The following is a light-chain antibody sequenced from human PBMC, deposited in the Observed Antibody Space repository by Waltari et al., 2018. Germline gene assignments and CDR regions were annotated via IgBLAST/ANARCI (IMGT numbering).Light chain of an antibody. J-gene: IGKJ2*01. Sequence: DIQMTQSPSSLSASVGDKVTITCRASQSISTWLAWFQLKPGKAPKLLIYKASNLESGVPSRFSGSGSGTEFTLTISSLQLEDLATYYCQQSYKAPYTFGQGTNVEIK. CDR1: QSISTW. CDR3: QQSYKAPYT. CDR2: KAS. V-gene: IGKV1-5*03.